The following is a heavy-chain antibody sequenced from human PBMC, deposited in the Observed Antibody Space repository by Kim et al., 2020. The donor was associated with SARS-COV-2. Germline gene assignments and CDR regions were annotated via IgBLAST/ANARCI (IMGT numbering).Heavy chain of an antibody. CDR2: IKSKTDGGTT. CDR1: GFTFSNAW. CDR3: TTDLSIVGATTGIGAADY. D-gene: IGHD1-26*01. V-gene: IGHV3-15*01. J-gene: IGHJ4*02. Sequence: GGSLRLSCAASGFTFSNAWMSWVRQAPGKGLEWVGRIKSKTDGGTTDYAAPVKGRFTISRDDSKNTLYLQMNSLKTEDTAVYYCTTDLSIVGATTGIGAADYWGQGTLVTVSS.